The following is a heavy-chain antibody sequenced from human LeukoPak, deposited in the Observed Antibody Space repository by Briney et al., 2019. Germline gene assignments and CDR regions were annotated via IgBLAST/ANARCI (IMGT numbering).Heavy chain of an antibody. Sequence: GGSLRLSCAASGLTFSSYAMSWVRQAPGKGLEWVSVISGSGDSIYYADSVKGRFTISRDNSKNTLYLQMNSLRAEDTAVYYCVAPGAIRRDPWGQGTLVTVSS. CDR3: VAPGAIRRDP. D-gene: IGHD1-14*01. V-gene: IGHV3-23*01. CDR2: ISGSGDSI. CDR1: GLTFSSYA. J-gene: IGHJ5*02.